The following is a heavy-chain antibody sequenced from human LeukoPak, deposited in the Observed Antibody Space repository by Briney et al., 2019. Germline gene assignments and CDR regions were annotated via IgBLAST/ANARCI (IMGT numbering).Heavy chain of an antibody. V-gene: IGHV3-74*01. D-gene: IGHD3-22*01. CDR1: GFTFSSYW. J-gene: IGHJ4*02. Sequence: PGGSLRLSCAASGFTFSSYWMHWVRQAPGKGLVWVSRINSDGSSTSYADSVKGRFTISRDNAKNTLYLQMNSPRAEDTAVYYCTTRRLDSNGHDDWGQGTLVTVST. CDR2: INSDGSST. CDR3: TTRRLDSNGHDD.